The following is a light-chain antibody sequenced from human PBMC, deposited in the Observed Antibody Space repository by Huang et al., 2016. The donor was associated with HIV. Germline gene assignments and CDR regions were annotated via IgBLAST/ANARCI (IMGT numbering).Light chain of an antibody. V-gene: IGKV3-15*01. CDR3: QHYRVWPPVYT. J-gene: IGKJ2*01. Sequence: EIVMTQSQATLSGSPGERATLSCRASQTVSSNLAWYQQKPGKAPRLLIYSASTRATDIPARFSGSGSGTEFTLTISSLQSEDFAVYYCQHYRVWPPVYTFGQGTKLEIK. CDR1: QTVSSN. CDR2: SAS.